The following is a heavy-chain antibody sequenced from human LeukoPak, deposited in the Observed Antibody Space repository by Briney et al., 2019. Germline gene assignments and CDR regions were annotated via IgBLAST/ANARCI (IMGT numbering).Heavy chain of an antibody. CDR1: GFTFSSYA. J-gene: IGHJ4*02. Sequence: GGSLRPSCAASGFTFSSYAMSWVRQAPGKGLEWVSAISGSGGSTYYADSVKGRFTISRDNSKNTLYLQMNSLRAEDTAVYYCAKSGPYDSSGYRFDYWGQGTLVTVSS. CDR2: ISGSGGST. D-gene: IGHD3-22*01. V-gene: IGHV3-23*01. CDR3: AKSGPYDSSGYRFDY.